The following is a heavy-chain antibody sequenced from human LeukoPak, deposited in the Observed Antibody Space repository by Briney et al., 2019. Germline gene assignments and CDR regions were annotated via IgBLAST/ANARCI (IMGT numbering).Heavy chain of an antibody. CDR2: IRYDGGNR. CDR3: AKDASNWRPDY. Sequence: PGGSLRFSCAASGFTFSTSGMHWVRQAPGKGLEWVAVIRYDGGNRYYADSVKGRFTISRDNSKNKLYLQMNSLRAEDTAVYFCAKDASNWRPDYWGQGTLVTVSS. CDR1: GFTFSTSG. J-gene: IGHJ4*02. V-gene: IGHV3-33*06. D-gene: IGHD6-13*01.